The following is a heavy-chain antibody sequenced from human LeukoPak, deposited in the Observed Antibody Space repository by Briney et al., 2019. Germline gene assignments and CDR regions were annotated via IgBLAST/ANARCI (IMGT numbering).Heavy chain of an antibody. CDR3: ARHESSGYIGDYYYYMDV. V-gene: IGHV1-2*02. Sequence: ASVKVSCKASGYTFTGHYIHWVRQAPGQGLEWMGWTNPKNAATNYAQKFQGRVTMTRDTSTGTVYMEVNALRSEDTAVYYCARHESSGYIGDYYYYMDVWGKGTTVTVAS. CDR1: GYTFTGHY. CDR2: TNPKNAAT. D-gene: IGHD3-22*01. J-gene: IGHJ6*03.